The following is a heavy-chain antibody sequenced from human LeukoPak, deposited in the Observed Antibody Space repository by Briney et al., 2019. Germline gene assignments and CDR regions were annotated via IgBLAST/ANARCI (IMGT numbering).Heavy chain of an antibody. J-gene: IGHJ4*02. V-gene: IGHV4-59*08. CDR1: GGSISSYY. Sequence: PSETLSLTCTVSGGSISSYYWNWIRQPPGKGLEWIGYIYYSGSTNYNPSLKSRVTISVDTSKNQFSLKLSSVTAADTAVYYCARWGLAVAGNYFDYWGQGTLVTVSS. CDR2: IYYSGST. CDR3: ARWGLAVAGNYFDY. D-gene: IGHD6-19*01.